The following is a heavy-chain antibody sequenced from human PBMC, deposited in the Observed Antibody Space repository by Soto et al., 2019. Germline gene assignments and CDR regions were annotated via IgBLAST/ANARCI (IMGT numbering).Heavy chain of an antibody. CDR1: GGTFSSYA. CDR3: ARGGYTNMAAFDI. J-gene: IGHJ3*02. Sequence: GASVKVSCKASGGTFSSYAINWVRQATGQGLGWMGWMNPNSGNTGYAQKFQGRVTMTRNTSISTAYMELSSLRSEDTAVYYCARGGYTNMAAFDIWGQGTMVTVSS. V-gene: IGHV1-8*02. D-gene: IGHD2-2*02. CDR2: MNPNSGNT.